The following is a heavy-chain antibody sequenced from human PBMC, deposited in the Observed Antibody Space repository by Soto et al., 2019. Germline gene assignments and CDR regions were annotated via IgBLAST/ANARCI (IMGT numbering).Heavy chain of an antibody. CDR3: ARGDCVGGTCYSLAGSFYYYMDV. CDR1: GFTFSNYW. Sequence: EVQLVESGGGLVQPGGSLRLSCAASGFTFSNYWMYWVRQAQGKVLVWVSRINSDGSVSSYADSVKGRRTISRENVKNPLYLQMDTLRAEDTAGYYCARGDCVGGTCYSLAGSFYYYMDVWGKGTTVTVFS. CDR2: INSDGSVS. D-gene: IGHD2-15*01. J-gene: IGHJ6*03. V-gene: IGHV3-74*01.